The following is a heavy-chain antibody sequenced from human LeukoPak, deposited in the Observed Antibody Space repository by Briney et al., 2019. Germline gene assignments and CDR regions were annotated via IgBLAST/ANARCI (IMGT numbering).Heavy chain of an antibody. V-gene: IGHV3-21*06. D-gene: IGHD1-26*01. CDR1: GFTFSNYN. CDR2: ISSTSSYI. Sequence: PGGSLRLSCAASGFTFSNYNFYWVRQAPGKGLEWVSSISSTSSYIYYADSVKGRFTISRDNAKNSLYLQMNSLRAEDTAVYYCARDKIVGPTTLDYWGQGTLVTVSS. J-gene: IGHJ4*02. CDR3: ARDKIVGPTTLDY.